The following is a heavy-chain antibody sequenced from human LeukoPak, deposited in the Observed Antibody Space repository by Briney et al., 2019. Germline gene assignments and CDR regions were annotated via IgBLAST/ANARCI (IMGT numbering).Heavy chain of an antibody. V-gene: IGHV5-51*01. CDR1: GYSFTSYW. CDR2: IYPGDSDT. D-gene: IGHD3-9*01. Sequence: GESLKISCKGSGYSFTSYWIGWVRQMPGKGLEWMGIIYPGDSDTRYSPSFQGQVTISADKSISTAYLQWSSLKASDTAMYYCATGDVGGVRYFDWPYFDYWGQGTLVTVSS. CDR3: ATGDVGGVRYFDWPYFDY. J-gene: IGHJ4*02.